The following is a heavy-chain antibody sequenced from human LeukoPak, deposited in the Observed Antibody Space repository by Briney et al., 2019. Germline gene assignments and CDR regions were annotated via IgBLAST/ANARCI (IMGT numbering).Heavy chain of an antibody. Sequence: SETLSPTCSVSGGSIDSDDFYWSWLRQPPGKGLEWIGYIYHSGATYYNPSLKSRVTISVDRSKNQFSLKLSSVTAADTAVYYCARGPDVPPYYYYMDVWGKGTTVTVSS. CDR1: GGSIDSDDFY. CDR2: IYHSGAT. J-gene: IGHJ6*03. V-gene: IGHV4-30-2*01. CDR3: ARGPDVPPYYYYMDV.